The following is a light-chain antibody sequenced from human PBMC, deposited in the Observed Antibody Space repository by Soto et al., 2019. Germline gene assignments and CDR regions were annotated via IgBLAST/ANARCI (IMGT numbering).Light chain of an antibody. CDR3: MQTLQTPLYT. CDR2: LGS. CDR1: QSLLHSNGYNF. Sequence: DIVMTQSPLSLPVTPGEPASISCRSSQSLLHSNGYNFLDWYLQKPGQSPQLLIYLGSNRASGVPDRISGSGSDTDFTLKISRVEADDVGVYYCMQTLQTPLYTFGQGTKLEIK. V-gene: IGKV2-28*01. J-gene: IGKJ2*01.